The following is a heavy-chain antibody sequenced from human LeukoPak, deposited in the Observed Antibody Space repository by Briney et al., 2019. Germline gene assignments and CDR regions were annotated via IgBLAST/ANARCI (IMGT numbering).Heavy chain of an antibody. V-gene: IGHV4-39*07. J-gene: IGHJ4*02. CDR1: GGSISSGSYY. CDR2: IYYSGST. Sequence: SETLSLTCTVSGGSISSGSYYWGWIRQPPGKGLEWIGSIYYSGSTYYDPSLKSRVTISVDTSKNQFSLKLSSVTAADTAVYYCARKLVHDSSGYYLYYFDYWGQGTLVTVSS. D-gene: IGHD3-22*01. CDR3: ARKLVHDSSGYYLYYFDY.